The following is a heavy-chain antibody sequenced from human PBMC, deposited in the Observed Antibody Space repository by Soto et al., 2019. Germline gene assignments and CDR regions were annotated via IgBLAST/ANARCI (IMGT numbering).Heavy chain of an antibody. V-gene: IGHV3-74*01. J-gene: IGHJ1*01. CDR1: GFTFSSYW. Sequence: GGSLRLSCAASGFTFSSYWMHWVRQAPGKGPVWVSRINSDGSSTSYADPVKGRFTISRDNAQNTLYLQLNSLRAEDTAVYYCATSLGYCSSTSCYEYFQHWGQGTPVTVSS. CDR2: INSDGSST. CDR3: ATSLGYCSSTSCYEYFQH. D-gene: IGHD2-2*01.